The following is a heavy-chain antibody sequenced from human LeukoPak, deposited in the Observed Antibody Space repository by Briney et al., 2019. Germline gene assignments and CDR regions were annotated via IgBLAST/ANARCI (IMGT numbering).Heavy chain of an antibody. CDR2: IIPILGIA. D-gene: IGHD3-10*01. Sequence: SVKVSCKASGGTFSSYAISWVRQDPGQGLEWMGRIIPILGIANYAQKFQGRVTITADKSTSTAYMELSSQRSEDTAVYYCALYYYGSGSYWDAFDIWGQGTMVTVSS. J-gene: IGHJ3*02. CDR3: ALYYYGSGSYWDAFDI. V-gene: IGHV1-69*04. CDR1: GGTFSSYA.